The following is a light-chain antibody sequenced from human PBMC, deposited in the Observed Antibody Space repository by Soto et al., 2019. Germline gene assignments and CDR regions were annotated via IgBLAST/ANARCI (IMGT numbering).Light chain of an antibody. CDR1: SGDVGGYNS. V-gene: IGLV2-14*01. CDR3: SSYTSSSTLV. CDR2: EVS. Sequence: QSALTQPASASGSPGQSITISCTGTSGDVGGYNSVSWYQQHPGKAPKLMIYEVSNRPSGISNRFSGSKSGNTASLTLSGLQAEDEADYYCSSYTSSSTLVFGGGTKLTVL. J-gene: IGLJ2*01.